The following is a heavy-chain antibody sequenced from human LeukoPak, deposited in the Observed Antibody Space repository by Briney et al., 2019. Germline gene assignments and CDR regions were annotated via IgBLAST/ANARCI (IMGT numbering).Heavy chain of an antibody. V-gene: IGHV5-51*01. CDR1: GYSFTTYW. CDR3: ARIGTYAEFNY. CDR2: INPVDSET. D-gene: IGHD6-13*01. Sequence: GESLKSSCKGSGYSFTTYWIGWVRQMPGKGLEWMGIINPVDSETRYRPSFQGQVTISEDKSITTAYLQWSSLKATDTAMYFCARIGTYAEFNYWGQGSLVTVSS. J-gene: IGHJ4*02.